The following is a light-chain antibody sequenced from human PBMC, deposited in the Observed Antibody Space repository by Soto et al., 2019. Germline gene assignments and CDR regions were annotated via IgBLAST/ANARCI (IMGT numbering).Light chain of an antibody. J-gene: IGKJ4*01. CDR3: QQNNKWPPVT. Sequence: EVVMTQSPPTVSVSPGEGFTFSCRASQPISNDLAGYQQNPGQAPRLLTYGASTRATGVPARFSGGGSGTEFTLTISSLQSEDFAFYYCQQNNKWPPVTFGGGTKVEIK. V-gene: IGKV3-15*01. CDR2: GAS. CDR1: QPISND.